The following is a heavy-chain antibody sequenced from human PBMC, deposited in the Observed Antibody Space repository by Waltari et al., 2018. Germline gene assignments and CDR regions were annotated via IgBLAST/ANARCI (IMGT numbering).Heavy chain of an antibody. Sequence: DSVKGRFTISRDNAQNSVYLQMNSLRAEDTAVYYCARGCGGYCSSGEYSFDQWGQGTLVTVSS. CDR3: ARGCGGYCSSGEYSFDQ. V-gene: IGHV3-48*01. J-gene: IGHJ4*02. D-gene: IGHD2-21*01.